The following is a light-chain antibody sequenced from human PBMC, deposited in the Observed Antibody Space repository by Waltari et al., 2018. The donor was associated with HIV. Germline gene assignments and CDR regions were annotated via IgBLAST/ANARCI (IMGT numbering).Light chain of an antibody. CDR3: MEALEVT. J-gene: IGKJ1*01. V-gene: IGKV2-28*01. CDR2: FAS. CDR1: RCLLQSNGYNY. Sequence: DIVMTQSPLALAVTPGEPASISCRSSRCLLQSNGYNYLDWYLQKPGQSPQLLIYFASNRASGAPDRFSGSCSGRDFTLKISRVEAEDVGVYYCMEALEVTFGQGTKVEIK.